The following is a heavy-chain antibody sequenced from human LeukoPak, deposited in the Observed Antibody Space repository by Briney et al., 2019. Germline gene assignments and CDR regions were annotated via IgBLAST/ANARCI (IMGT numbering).Heavy chain of an antibody. V-gene: IGHV4-4*07. D-gene: IGHD6-13*01. CDR2: IYTNGRT. CDR1: GGSISSYY. CDR3: AGDGYRTTWYYY. Sequence: SETQSLTCTVSGGSISSYYWRWIREPAGKGLEWIGRIYTNGRTDYNTSLKSRVTISVDKAKNQFSLKLTSVTTADTAVYYCAGDGYRTTWYYYWGQGTPVTVSP. J-gene: IGHJ4*02.